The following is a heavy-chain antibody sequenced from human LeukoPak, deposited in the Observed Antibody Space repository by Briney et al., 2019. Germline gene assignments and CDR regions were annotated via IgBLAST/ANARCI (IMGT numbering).Heavy chain of an antibody. V-gene: IGHV3-30-3*01. CDR1: GLTFSSYA. Sequence: GGSLRLSCAASGLTFSSYAMHWVRQAPGKGLEWVAVISYDGSNKYYADSVKGRFTISRDNSKNTLYLQMNSLRAEDTAVYYCARGLYYYYSSGYYYGPYWGQGTLVTVSS. D-gene: IGHD3-22*01. CDR3: ARGLYYYYSSGYYYGPY. J-gene: IGHJ4*02. CDR2: ISYDGSNK.